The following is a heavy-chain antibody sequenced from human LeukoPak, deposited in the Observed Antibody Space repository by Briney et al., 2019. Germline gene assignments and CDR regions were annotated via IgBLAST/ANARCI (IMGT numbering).Heavy chain of an antibody. CDR3: AQWHTVDY. V-gene: IGHV3-23*01. D-gene: IGHD2-8*01. J-gene: IGHJ4*02. CDR1: GFTFSSAP. CDR2: IGGSGGNT. Sequence: GGSLRLSCAASGFTFSSAPMSWVRQAPRKGLEWVSVIGGSGGNTNYADSVRGRFTISGDNSKNTLYLQMNSLRAEDTAVYYCAQWHTVDYWGQGTLVTVSS.